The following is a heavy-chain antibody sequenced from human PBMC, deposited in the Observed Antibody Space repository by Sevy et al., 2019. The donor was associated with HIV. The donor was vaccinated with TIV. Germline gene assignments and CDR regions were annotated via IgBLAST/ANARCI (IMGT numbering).Heavy chain of an antibody. CDR1: GFTFSDYY. CDR2: ISSSGSTI. J-gene: IGHJ4*02. CDR3: ARGYCSGGSCYRLFDY. V-gene: IGHV3-11*04. Sequence: GGSLRLSCAASGFTFSDYYMSWIRQAPGKGLEWVSYISSSGSTIYYADSVKGRFTISRDNAKNPLYLQMNSLRAEDTAVYYCARGYCSGGSCYRLFDYWGQGTLVTVSS. D-gene: IGHD2-15*01.